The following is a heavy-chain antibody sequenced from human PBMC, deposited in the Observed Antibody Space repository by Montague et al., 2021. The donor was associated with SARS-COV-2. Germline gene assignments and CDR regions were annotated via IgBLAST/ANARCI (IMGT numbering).Heavy chain of an antibody. D-gene: IGHD3-9*01. V-gene: IGHV4-59*13. CDR3: ALSLRYFDWADAFDV. CDR1: GGSIDNYF. Sequence: SETLSLTCTASGGSIDNYFWSWIRQPPGKGLEWIGYIYNSDSTNYNPSLKSRVTMSGDTSNNQFSLKLSSVTAADTAMYYCALSLRYFDWADAFDVWGQGTMVIVSS. J-gene: IGHJ3*01. CDR2: IYNSDST.